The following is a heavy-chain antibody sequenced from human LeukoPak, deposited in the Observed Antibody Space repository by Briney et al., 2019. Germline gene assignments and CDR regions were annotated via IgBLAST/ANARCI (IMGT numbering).Heavy chain of an antibody. CDR3: VTWGIAVAGTFDY. J-gene: IGHJ4*02. D-gene: IGHD6-19*01. CDR2: IYYSGST. V-gene: IGHV4-59*08. CDR1: GGSISSSY. Sequence: PSETLSLTCTVSGGSISSSYWSWIRQPPGKGLEWIGHIYYSGSTNYNPSFKSRVAISVDTSKNQFSLKLSSVTAADTAVYYCVTWGIAVAGTFDYWGQGTLVTVSS.